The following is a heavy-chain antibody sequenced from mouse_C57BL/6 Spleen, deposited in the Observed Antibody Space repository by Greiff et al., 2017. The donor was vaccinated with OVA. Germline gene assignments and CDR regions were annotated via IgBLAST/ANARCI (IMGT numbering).Heavy chain of an antibody. CDR1: GFSLTSYA. V-gene: IGHV2-9-1*01. D-gene: IGHD2-1*01. CDR3: AREETYGNYWYFDV. J-gene: IGHJ1*03. CDR2: IWTGGGT. Sequence: VKLMESGPGLVAPSQSLSITCTVSGFSLTSYAISWVRQPPGKGLEWLGVIWTGGGTNYNSALKSRLSISKDNSKSQVFLKMNSLQTDDTARYYCAREETYGNYWYFDVWGTGTTVTVSS.